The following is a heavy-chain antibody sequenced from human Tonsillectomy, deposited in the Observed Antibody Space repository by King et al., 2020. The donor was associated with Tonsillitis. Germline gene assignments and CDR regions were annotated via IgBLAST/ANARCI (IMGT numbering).Heavy chain of an antibody. J-gene: IGHJ4*02. D-gene: IGHD3-9*01. V-gene: IGHV3-30*03. CDR2: ISYDGSNK. CDR3: ARDLSGSH. CDR1: GFSLSNYG. Sequence: QLVQSGGGVVQPGRSLRLSCAASGFSLSNYGMHWVRQAPGKGREWVEVISYDGSNKYYADSVKGRFTISRDNSKNTLYLQMNSLRADDTAFYYCARDLSGSHWGQGTLVTVSS.